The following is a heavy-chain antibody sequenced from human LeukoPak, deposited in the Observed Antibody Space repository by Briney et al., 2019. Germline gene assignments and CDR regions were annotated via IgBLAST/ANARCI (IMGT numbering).Heavy chain of an antibody. CDR2: IWGDENHK. Sequence: GGSLRLSCAASGFTVSSNYMSWVRQAPGKGLEWVAVIWGDENHKYYGDSVRGRFTISRDNAKNTLYLQMDSLRVEDTAVYYCARDVGSAPFDYWGQGTLVTVSS. CDR1: GFTVSSNY. J-gene: IGHJ4*02. CDR3: ARDVGSAPFDY. V-gene: IGHV3-33*08. D-gene: IGHD6-25*01.